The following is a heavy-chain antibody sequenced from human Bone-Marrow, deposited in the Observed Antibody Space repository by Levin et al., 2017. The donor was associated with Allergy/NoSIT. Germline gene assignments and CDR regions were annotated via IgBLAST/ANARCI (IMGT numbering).Heavy chain of an antibody. Sequence: SETLSLTCTVSGGSIRNFWWRWIRQPPGEGLEYIGYISDSGITKYNPSLKSRVTISRDTSRNQLSLRLTFVTAADTAIYYCARGHYGNWGQGTKVTV. CDR3: ARGHYGN. D-gene: IGHD3-10*01. CDR1: GGSIRNFW. J-gene: IGHJ3*01. V-gene: IGHV4-59*01. CDR2: ISDSGIT.